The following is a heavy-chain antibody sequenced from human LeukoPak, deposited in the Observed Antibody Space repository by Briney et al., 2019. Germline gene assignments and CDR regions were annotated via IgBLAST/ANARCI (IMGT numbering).Heavy chain of an antibody. CDR3: ARYLLRYFDSPGWFDP. D-gene: IGHD3-9*01. V-gene: IGHV4-4*07. CDR2: IYTSGST. CDR1: GGSISSYY. J-gene: IGHJ5*02. Sequence: SETLSLTCTVSGGSISSYYWSWIRQPAGKGLEWIGRIYTSGSTNYNPSLKSRVTMSVDTSKNQFSLKLSSVTAADTAVYYCARYLLRYFDSPGWFDPWGQGTVVTVS.